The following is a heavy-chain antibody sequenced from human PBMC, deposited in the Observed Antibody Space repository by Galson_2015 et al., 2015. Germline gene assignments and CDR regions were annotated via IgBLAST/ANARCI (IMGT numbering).Heavy chain of an antibody. Sequence: SETLSLTCTVSGGSISSYYWSWIRQPPGKGLEWIGYIYYSGSTNYNPSLKSRVTISVDTSKNQFSLKLSSVTAADTAVYYCARSLTQYYHDSSGYYYRFDAFDIWGQGTMVTVSS. V-gene: IGHV4-59*01. CDR1: GGSISSYY. CDR2: IYYSGST. J-gene: IGHJ3*02. CDR3: ARSLTQYYHDSSGYYYRFDAFDI. D-gene: IGHD3-22*01.